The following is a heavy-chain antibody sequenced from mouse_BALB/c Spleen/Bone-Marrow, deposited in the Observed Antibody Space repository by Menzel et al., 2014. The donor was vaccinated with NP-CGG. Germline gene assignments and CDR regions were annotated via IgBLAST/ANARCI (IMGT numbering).Heavy chain of an antibody. D-gene: IGHD2-14*01. Sequence: QVQLKQSGSVLVRPGASVKLSCKTSGYTFTSSWMHWARQRPGQGLEWIGGFHPNSANTNYNEKFKGKATLTVDTSSSTAYVDLSSLTSEDSAVYYCARHHRYAYYFDYWGQGTTLTVSS. V-gene: IGHV1S130*01. CDR3: ARHHRYAYYFDY. CDR1: GYTFTSSW. CDR2: FHPNSANT. J-gene: IGHJ2*01.